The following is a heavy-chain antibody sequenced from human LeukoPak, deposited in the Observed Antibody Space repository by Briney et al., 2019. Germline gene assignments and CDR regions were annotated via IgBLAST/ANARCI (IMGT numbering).Heavy chain of an antibody. CDR3: AREITVDTAMVAAFDI. Sequence: SETLSLTCTVSGGSVNGHYWSWIRQPPGKGLEWIGYIYYSGTTNYNPSLKSRVTMLLHTSKNQFSLKLNSVTAADTAVYFCAREITVDTAMVAAFDIWGQGTIVTVSS. J-gene: IGHJ3*02. D-gene: IGHD5-18*01. CDR1: GGSVNGHY. CDR2: IYYSGTT. V-gene: IGHV4-59*02.